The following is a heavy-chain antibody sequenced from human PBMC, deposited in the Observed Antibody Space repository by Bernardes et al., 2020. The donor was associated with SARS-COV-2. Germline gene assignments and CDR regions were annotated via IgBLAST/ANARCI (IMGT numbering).Heavy chain of an antibody. Sequence: TLSLTCTVSGGSISSSGYYWGWIRQPPGKGLEWIGNIFYSGSTYYNPSLKSRVTIFVDTSKNQFSLKLSSVTAADTAVYYCARQQTSPSIDYWGQGTLVTVSS. V-gene: IGHV4-39*01. CDR3: ARQQTSPSIDY. D-gene: IGHD2-2*01. CDR2: IFYSGST. J-gene: IGHJ4*02. CDR1: GGSISSSGYY.